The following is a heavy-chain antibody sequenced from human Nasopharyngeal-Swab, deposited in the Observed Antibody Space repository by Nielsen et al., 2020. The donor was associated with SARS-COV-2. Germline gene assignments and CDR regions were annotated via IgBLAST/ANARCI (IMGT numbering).Heavy chain of an antibody. CDR1: GFTFSSYS. V-gene: IGHV3-48*01. D-gene: IGHD3-10*01. CDR3: ARDHYYGSGSQEMVDY. Sequence: GESLKISCAASGFTFSSYSMNWVRQAPGKGLEWVSYISSSSSTIYYADSVKGRFTISRDNAKNSLYLQMNSLRAEDTAVYYCARDHYYGSGSQEMVDYWGQGTLVTVSS. J-gene: IGHJ4*02. CDR2: ISSSSSTI.